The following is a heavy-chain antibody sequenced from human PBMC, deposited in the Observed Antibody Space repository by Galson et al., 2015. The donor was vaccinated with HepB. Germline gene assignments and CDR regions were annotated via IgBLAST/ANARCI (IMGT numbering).Heavy chain of an antibody. D-gene: IGHD3-22*01. CDR2: INPNSGVT. J-gene: IGHJ4*02. CDR3: ARGGATYSHTSGGFFDY. Sequence: VKVSCKASGYSFTGNYIHWVRQAPGQGLEWMGWINPNSGVTHYAQNFQGRVTMTRDTSSSTAYTEVSSLRSDDTAVYYCARGGATYSHTSGGFFDYWGQGTLVTVSS. V-gene: IGHV1-2*02. CDR1: GYSFTGNY.